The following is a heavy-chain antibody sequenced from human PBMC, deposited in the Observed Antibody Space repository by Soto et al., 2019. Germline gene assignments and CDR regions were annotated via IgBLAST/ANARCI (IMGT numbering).Heavy chain of an antibody. J-gene: IGHJ6*02. V-gene: IGHV3-73*01. Sequence: GALRLSCAASGFTFSGSAMHWVRQASGKGLEWVGRIRSKANSHATAYAASVKGRFTISRDDSKNTAYLQMNSLKTEDTAVYYCTRAGGPVAIAGYYYYYGMDVWGQGTTVTVSS. CDR2: IRSKANSHAT. CDR3: TRAGGPVAIAGYYYYYGMDV. D-gene: IGHD5-12*01. CDR1: GFTFSGSA.